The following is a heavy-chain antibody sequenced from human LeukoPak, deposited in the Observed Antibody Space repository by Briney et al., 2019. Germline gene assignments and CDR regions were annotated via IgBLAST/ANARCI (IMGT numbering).Heavy chain of an antibody. CDR3: AKFSASWAVAGMGKNWFDP. V-gene: IGHV3-23*01. D-gene: IGHD6-19*01. Sequence: GGALRLSCAASGFTLSSYAMSWVRQAPGKGLEWVPAISGSGGRTYYAHSVKGRFTISRDNSKNTLYLQMNSLRAEDTAVYYCAKFSASWAVAGMGKNWFDPWGQGTLVTVSS. CDR2: ISGSGGRT. J-gene: IGHJ5*02. CDR1: GFTLSSYA.